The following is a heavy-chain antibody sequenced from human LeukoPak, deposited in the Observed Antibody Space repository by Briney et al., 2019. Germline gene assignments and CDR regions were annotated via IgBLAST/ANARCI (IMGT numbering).Heavy chain of an antibody. CDR2: INWNGDST. D-gene: IGHD3-9*01. CDR1: GFTFDDYG. CDR3: ARALTAGTNAMDV. V-gene: IGHV3-20*04. J-gene: IGHJ6*02. Sequence: PGRSLRLSCATSGFTFDDYGMSWVRQAPGKGLEWVSGINWNGDSTGYADSVKGRFTISRDNAKSSLFLQMNSLRAEDTALYYCARALTAGTNAMDVWGQGTTVSVSS.